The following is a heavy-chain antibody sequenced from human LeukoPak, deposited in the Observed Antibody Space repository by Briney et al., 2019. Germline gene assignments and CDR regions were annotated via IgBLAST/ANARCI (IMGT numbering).Heavy chain of an antibody. V-gene: IGHV4-34*01. CDR3: ARAYSGYDSSGYYPFDY. J-gene: IGHJ4*02. Sequence: SETLSLTCAVYGGSFSGYYWSWIRQPPGKGLEWIGEVNHSGSTNYNPSLKSRVTISVDTPKNQFSLKLSSVTAADTAVYYCARAYSGYDSSGYYPFDYWGQGTLVTVSS. CDR1: GGSFSGYY. CDR2: VNHSGST. D-gene: IGHD3-22*01.